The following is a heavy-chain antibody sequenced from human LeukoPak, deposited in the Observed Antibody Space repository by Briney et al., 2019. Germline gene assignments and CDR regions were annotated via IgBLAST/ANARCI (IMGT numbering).Heavy chain of an antibody. D-gene: IGHD6-13*01. Sequence: GGSLRLSCAASGFTFSSYGMHWVRQAPGKGLEWVAFIRYDGSNKYYADSVKGRFTISRDNAKNSLYLQMNSLRAEDTAVYYCARDLPSIAAAGTDRDPWGQGTLVTVSS. J-gene: IGHJ5*02. V-gene: IGHV3-30*02. CDR2: IRYDGSNK. CDR1: GFTFSSYG. CDR3: ARDLPSIAAAGTDRDP.